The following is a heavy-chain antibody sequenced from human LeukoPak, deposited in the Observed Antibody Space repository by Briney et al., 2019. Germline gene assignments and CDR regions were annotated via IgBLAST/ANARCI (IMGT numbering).Heavy chain of an antibody. Sequence: SETLSLTCAVYGGSFSGYYWSWIRQPPGKGLEWIGEINHSGSTNYNPSLKSRVTISVDTSKNQFSLKLSSVTAADTAVYYCARQCYYGSGSYPVDYWGQGTLVTVSS. J-gene: IGHJ4*02. D-gene: IGHD3-10*01. CDR3: ARQCYYGSGSYPVDY. CDR2: INHSGST. V-gene: IGHV4-34*01. CDR1: GGSFSGYY.